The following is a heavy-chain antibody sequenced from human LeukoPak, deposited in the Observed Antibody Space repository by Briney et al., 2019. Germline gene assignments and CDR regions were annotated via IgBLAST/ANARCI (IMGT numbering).Heavy chain of an antibody. CDR1: GGSIGSSSYC. CDR2: IHYSGST. V-gene: IGHV4-39*01. Sequence: SETLSLTCVVSGGSIGSSSYCWGWIRQSPGKGLEWIGNIHYSGSTYYKSSLKSRVTISVDTSKNQFSLKLSSVTAADTAVYYCARGKEATQASHDFVDPWGQGTLVTVSS. J-gene: IGHJ5*02. CDR3: ARGKEATQASHDFVDP. D-gene: IGHD3-3*01.